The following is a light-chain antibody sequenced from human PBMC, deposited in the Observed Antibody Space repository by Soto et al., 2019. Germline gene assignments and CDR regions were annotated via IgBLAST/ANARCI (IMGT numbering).Light chain of an antibody. V-gene: IGKV3-15*01. J-gene: IGKJ3*01. CDR3: QQYHDWPPFT. Sequence: EIVMTQSPATLFVSPGERATLSCRASQTVSYDLVWYQQKPGQVPRLLIYGASTRATNIPARFSGGGSGTEFTLTISGLQAEDSAIYYCQQYHDWPPFTYSPGTKVNI. CDR1: QTVSYD. CDR2: GAS.